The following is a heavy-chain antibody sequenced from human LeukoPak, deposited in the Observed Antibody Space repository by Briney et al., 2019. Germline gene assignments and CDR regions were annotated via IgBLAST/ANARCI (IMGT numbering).Heavy chain of an antibody. V-gene: IGHV3-21*01. CDR2: ISSSSSYI. Sequence: GGSLRLSCAASGFTFSSYSMNWVRQAPGKGLEWVSSISSSSSYIYYADSVKGRFTISRDNAKNSLYLQMNSLRAEDTAVYYCAREGITIFGVVNVWVHHAYYFDYWGQGTLVTVSS. CDR3: AREGITIFGVVNVWVHHAYYFDY. CDR1: GFTFSSYS. J-gene: IGHJ4*02. D-gene: IGHD3-3*01.